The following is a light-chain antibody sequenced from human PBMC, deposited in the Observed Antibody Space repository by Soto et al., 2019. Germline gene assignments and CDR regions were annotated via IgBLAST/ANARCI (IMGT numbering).Light chain of an antibody. CDR3: QHMRT. J-gene: IGKJ1*01. Sequence: LLTQSPSSLSASVGDRVTITCRASQGISAYLNWYQQKPGKAPQLLIFAASTLQHGVPSRFSGSGFGTEFSLTISSLQPDDFGSYYCQHMRTFGQGTKVDIK. CDR2: AAS. CDR1: QGISAY. V-gene: IGKV1-39*01.